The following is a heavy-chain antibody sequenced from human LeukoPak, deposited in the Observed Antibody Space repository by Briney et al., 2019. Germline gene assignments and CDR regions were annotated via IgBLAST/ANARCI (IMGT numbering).Heavy chain of an antibody. J-gene: IGHJ6*02. D-gene: IGHD4-17*01. Sequence: SQTLSLTCTVSGVSIIGGGYYWSWIRQHPGKGLEWIGYIYYSGSTYYNPSLKSRITMSADTSKSQFSLKLSSVTPADTAVYYCARDLFYGSYGMDVWGQGTTVTVSS. CDR3: ARDLFYGSYGMDV. CDR1: GVSIIGGGYY. CDR2: IYYSGST. V-gene: IGHV4-31*03.